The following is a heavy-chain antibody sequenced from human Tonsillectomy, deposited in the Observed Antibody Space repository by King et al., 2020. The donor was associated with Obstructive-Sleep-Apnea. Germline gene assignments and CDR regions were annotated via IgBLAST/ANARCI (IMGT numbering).Heavy chain of an antibody. CDR1: GFTFSSYG. J-gene: IGHJ4*02. CDR2: IWDDGSYK. Sequence: VQLVESGGGVVQPGRSLRLSCAASGFTFSSYGMHWVRQAPGKGLEWVAVIWDDGSYKYYADSVKGRFTISRDNSKNTLFLQMNSLRAEDTAVYYCATGIAVAAFDYWGQGTLVTVSS. V-gene: IGHV3-33*01. CDR3: ATGIAVAAFDY. D-gene: IGHD6-19*01.